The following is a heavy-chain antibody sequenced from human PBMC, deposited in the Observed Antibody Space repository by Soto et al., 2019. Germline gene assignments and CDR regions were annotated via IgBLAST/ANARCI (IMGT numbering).Heavy chain of an antibody. J-gene: IGHJ6*02. V-gene: IGHV3-15*01. D-gene: IGHD3-3*01. CDR1: GFTFSNAW. CDR2: IKSKTDGGTT. Sequence: AGGSLRLSCAASGFTFSNAWMSWVRQAPGKGLEWVGRIKSKTDGGTTDYAAPVKGRFTISRDDSKNTLYLQMNSLKTEDTAVYYCTAPDYDFWSGYPIYYYYGMDVWGQGTTVTVSS. CDR3: TAPDYDFWSGYPIYYYYGMDV.